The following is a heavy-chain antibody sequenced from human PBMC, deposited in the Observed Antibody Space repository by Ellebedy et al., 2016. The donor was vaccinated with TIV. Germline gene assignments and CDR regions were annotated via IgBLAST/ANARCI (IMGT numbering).Heavy chain of an antibody. CDR1: GFTFSNYA. D-gene: IGHD2-21*02. V-gene: IGHV3-23*01. Sequence: GESLKISCAASGFTFSNYAMSRVRQAPGKGLEWVSTISGGGGDSYYADSVKGRFTISRDNSKNTVYMQMNSLRAEDTAVYYCAKSSVSATACFDYWGQGTRVTVSS. CDR3: AKSSVSATACFDY. CDR2: ISGGGGDS. J-gene: IGHJ4*02.